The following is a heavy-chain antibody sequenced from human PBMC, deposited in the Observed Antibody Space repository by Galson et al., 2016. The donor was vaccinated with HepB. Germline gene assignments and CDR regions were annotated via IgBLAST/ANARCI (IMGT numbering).Heavy chain of an antibody. CDR1: GYSFTDYH. D-gene: IGHD4/OR15-4a*01. V-gene: IGHV1-2*02. CDR2: IDPNGGGT. CDR3: ARPINRVGAGY. Sequence: CKASGYSFTDYHVYWVRQAPGQGLEWMGWIDPNGGGTIYAQKFLGRVTMTRDTSTSTAYMELSGLTSDDTAVYYCARPINRVGAGYWGQGTLVTVSS. J-gene: IGHJ4*02.